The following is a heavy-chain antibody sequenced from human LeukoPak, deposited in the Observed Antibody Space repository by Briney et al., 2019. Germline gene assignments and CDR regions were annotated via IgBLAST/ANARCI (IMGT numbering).Heavy chain of an antibody. J-gene: IGHJ4*02. D-gene: IGHD3-9*01. CDR2: IKSKTDGGTT. CDR3: TTDPGYFDNQDYFDY. V-gene: IGHV3-15*01. CDR1: GFTFSNAW. Sequence: GGSLRLFCAASGFTFSNAWMSWVHQAPGKGLEWVGRIKSKTDGGTTDYAAPVKGRFTISRDDSKNTLYLQMNSLKTEDTAVYYCTTDPGYFDNQDYFDYWGQGTLVTVSS.